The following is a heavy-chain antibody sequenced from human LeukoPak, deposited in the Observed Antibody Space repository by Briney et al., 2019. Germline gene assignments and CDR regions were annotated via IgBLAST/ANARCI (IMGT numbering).Heavy chain of an antibody. CDR2: IYHSGST. J-gene: IGHJ4*02. Sequence: SETLSLTCAVSRYSISSGYYWGWIRQPPGKGLEWIGSIYHSGSTYYNPSLKSRVTISVDTSKNQFSLKLSSVTAADTAVYYCARRLSSSWYDDYFDYWGQGTLVTVSS. CDR3: ARRLSSSWYDDYFDY. D-gene: IGHD6-13*01. V-gene: IGHV4-38-2*01. CDR1: RYSISSGYY.